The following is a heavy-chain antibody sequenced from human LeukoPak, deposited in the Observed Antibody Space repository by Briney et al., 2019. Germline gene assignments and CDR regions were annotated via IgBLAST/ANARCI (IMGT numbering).Heavy chain of an antibody. CDR3: ARAYNVPDAFDI. J-gene: IGHJ3*02. D-gene: IGHD1-14*01. CDR2: IYYSGST. Sequence: SETLSLTCTVSGGSISSYYWSWIRQPPGKGLEWIGYIYYSGSTNYNPSLKSRVTISVDTSKNQFSLKLSSVTAADTAVYYCARAYNVPDAFDIWGQGTMVTVSS. V-gene: IGHV4-59*01. CDR1: GGSISSYY.